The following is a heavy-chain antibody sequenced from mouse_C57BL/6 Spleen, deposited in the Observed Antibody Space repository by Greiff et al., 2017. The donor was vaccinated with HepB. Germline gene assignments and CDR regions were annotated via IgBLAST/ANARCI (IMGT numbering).Heavy chain of an antibody. Sequence: EVKVEESGGGLVKPGGSLKLSCAASGFTFSDYGMHWVRQAPEKGLEWVAYISSGSSTIYYADTVKGRFTISRDNAKNTLFLQMTSLRSEDTAMYYCARQLPTVGLDYWGQGTTLTVSS. CDR3: ARQLPTVGLDY. J-gene: IGHJ2*01. CDR1: GFTFSDYG. CDR2: ISSGSSTI. V-gene: IGHV5-17*01. D-gene: IGHD1-1*01.